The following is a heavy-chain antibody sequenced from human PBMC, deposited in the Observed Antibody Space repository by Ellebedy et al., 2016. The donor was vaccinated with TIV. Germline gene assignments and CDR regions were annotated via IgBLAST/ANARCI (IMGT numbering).Heavy chain of an antibody. CDR2: IGTAGDT. CDR1: GFTFSHYD. V-gene: IGHV3-13*01. D-gene: IGHD1-1*01. CDR3: ARATAGFDY. J-gene: IGHJ4*02. Sequence: PGGSLRLSCVASGFTFSHYDIHRVRQATGKGLEWVSAIGTAGDTYYPGSVKGRFTISRENAKKSLYLQMNSLRAEDTAVYYCARATAGFDYWGQGTLVTVSS.